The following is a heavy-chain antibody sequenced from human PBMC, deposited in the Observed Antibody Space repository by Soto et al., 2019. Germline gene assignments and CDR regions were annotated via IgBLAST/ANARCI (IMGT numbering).Heavy chain of an antibody. CDR2: IYWDDDK. D-gene: IGHD3-10*01. CDR1: GFSLTTSGVG. V-gene: IGHV2-5*02. J-gene: IGHJ4*02. CDR3: AHHPYYGLGSYSFDY. Sequence: QITLKESGPTLVRPTQTLTLTCTFSGFSLTTSGVGVGWIRQPPGKALEWLAVIYWDDDKRYSSSLKSRLTNHQDTSKNQGGLNITHLDPVDTATYYCAHHPYYGLGSYSFDYWGQGTLVTVSS.